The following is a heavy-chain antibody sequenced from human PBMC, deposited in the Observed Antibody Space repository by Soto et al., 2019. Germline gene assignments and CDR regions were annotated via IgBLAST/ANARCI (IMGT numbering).Heavy chain of an antibody. CDR2: IVVGNGIT. CDR3: AIKMPAIYYFGS. Sequence: ASVKVSCKASGYTFTSYAMHWVRQAPGQRLEWMGWIVVGNGITKYAQQFQGKVTITRDTSTSTAYMELSSLRSEDTAVYYCAIKMPAIYYFGSWGQGTQVTVSS. CDR1: GYTFTSYA. D-gene: IGHD2-2*01. V-gene: IGHV1-3*01. J-gene: IGHJ4*02.